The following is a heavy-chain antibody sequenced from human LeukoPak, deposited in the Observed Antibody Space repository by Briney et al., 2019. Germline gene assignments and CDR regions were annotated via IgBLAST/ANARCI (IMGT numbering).Heavy chain of an antibody. D-gene: IGHD3-22*01. V-gene: IGHV3-21*01. CDR2: ISSSSSYI. J-gene: IGHJ4*02. CDR3: ARYPARQLLLDY. CDR1: GFTFSSYS. Sequence: PGGSLRLSCAASGFTFSSYSMNWVRQAPGKGLEWVSSISSSSSYIYYADSVKGRFTISRDNAKNSLYLQMNSLRAEDTAVYYCARYPARQLLLDYWGQGTLVTVSS.